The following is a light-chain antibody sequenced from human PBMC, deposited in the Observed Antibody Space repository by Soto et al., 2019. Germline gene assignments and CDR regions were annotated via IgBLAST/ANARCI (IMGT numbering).Light chain of an antibody. J-gene: IGLJ3*02. V-gene: IGLV7-43*01. CDR1: TGAVTSDYH. CDR2: STA. CDR3: LLYDGGAWV. Sequence: QTVVTQEPALTVSPGGTVTFTCASNTGAVTSDYHPNWVRQKPGQTPTPLIYSTASNHSSTPARFSSSLLGDKAALTLSGVEPEDEADYYCLLYDGGAWVFGGGTKLTVL.